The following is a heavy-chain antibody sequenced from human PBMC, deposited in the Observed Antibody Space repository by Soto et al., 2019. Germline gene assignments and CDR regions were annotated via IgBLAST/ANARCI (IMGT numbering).Heavy chain of an antibody. J-gene: IGHJ6*02. CDR3: ARDLRGAGGGRDV. D-gene: IGHD3-10*01. V-gene: IGHV1-69*06. Sequence: GASVQVSCQASGGTFSSYAISWVRQAPGQGLEWMGGIIPIFGTANYAQKFQGRVTITADKSTSKDYMELSSLRSEDTAVYYCARDLRGAGGGRDVWGQGATVTVSS. CDR2: IIPIFGTA. CDR1: GGTFSSYA.